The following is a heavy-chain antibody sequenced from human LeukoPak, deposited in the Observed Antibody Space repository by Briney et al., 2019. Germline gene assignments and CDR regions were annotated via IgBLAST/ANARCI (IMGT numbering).Heavy chain of an antibody. Sequence: PGGSLRLSCAPSGSTFSSYSMNWVRQPPGKGLEWVSSISSSSSYIYYADSVKGRFTISRDNAKNSLYLQMNSLRAEDTAVYYCASGSSSFISPWGQGTLVTVSS. D-gene: IGHD6-6*01. CDR1: GSTFSSYS. J-gene: IGHJ5*02. CDR3: ASGSSSFISP. CDR2: ISSSSSYI. V-gene: IGHV3-21*01.